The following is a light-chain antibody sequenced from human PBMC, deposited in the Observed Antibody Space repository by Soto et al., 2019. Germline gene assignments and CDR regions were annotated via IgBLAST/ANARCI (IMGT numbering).Light chain of an antibody. Sequence: QSALTQPASVSGSPGQSITISCTGTSSDVGGYNYVSWYQQHPGKAPKLMIYDVSNRPSGVSNRFSGSKSGNTDSLTISGLQAEDEADYYCSSYTSSSTLFYVFGTGTKVTVL. CDR1: SSDVGGYNY. CDR2: DVS. J-gene: IGLJ1*01. CDR3: SSYTSSSTLFYV. V-gene: IGLV2-14*01.